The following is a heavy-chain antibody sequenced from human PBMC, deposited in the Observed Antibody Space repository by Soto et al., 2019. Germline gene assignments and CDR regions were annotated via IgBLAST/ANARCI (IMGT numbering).Heavy chain of an antibody. J-gene: IGHJ5*02. D-gene: IGHD1-1*01. CDR3: ARGLELERRPRSWLDP. V-gene: IGHV4-34*01. CDR2: INHSGST. Sequence: PSETLSLTCAVYGGSFSGYYWSWIRQPPGKGLEWIGEINHSGSTNYNPSLKSRVTISVDTSKNQFSLKLSSVTAADTAVYYCARGLELERRPRSWLDPWGQALLVTVSS. CDR1: GGSFSGYY.